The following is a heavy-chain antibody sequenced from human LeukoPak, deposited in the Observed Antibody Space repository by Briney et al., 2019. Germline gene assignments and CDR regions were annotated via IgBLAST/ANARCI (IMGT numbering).Heavy chain of an antibody. Sequence: GGPLRLSCAASGFSFSNYVFHGVHQAPGKRVDWVSAISYDGKNRHYPDSVKGRFNNSRDNSRSAVYLQMTSLRVEDTAVYYCAKTYSRESGYDFFFHYWGRGTRVTVSS. J-gene: IGHJ4*02. CDR2: ISYDGKNR. CDR1: GFSFSNYV. V-gene: IGHV3-33*06. CDR3: AKTYSRESGYDFFFHY. D-gene: IGHD5-12*01.